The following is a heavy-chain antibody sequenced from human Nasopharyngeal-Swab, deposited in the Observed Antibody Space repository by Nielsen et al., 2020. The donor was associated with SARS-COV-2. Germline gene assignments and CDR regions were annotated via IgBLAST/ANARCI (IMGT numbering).Heavy chain of an antibody. D-gene: IGHD1-26*01. CDR1: GFTFSSYA. J-gene: IGHJ4*02. CDR3: ARGVGSSTRPYDY. Sequence: GESLKISCAASGFTFSSYAMHWVRQAPGKGLEWVAVISYDGSNKYYADSVKGRFTISRDNSKNTLYLQMNSLRAGDTAVYYCARGVGSSTRPYDYWGQGTLVTVSS. V-gene: IGHV3-30-3*01. CDR2: ISYDGSNK.